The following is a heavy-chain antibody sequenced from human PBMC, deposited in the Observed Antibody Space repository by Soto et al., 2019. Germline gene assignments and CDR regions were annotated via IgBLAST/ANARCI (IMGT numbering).Heavy chain of an antibody. Sequence: GGSLRLSCAASGFTLSAYDMHWVRQAEGKGLEWVSALGAADDPYYLVSVKGRFTISRENAKNSLYLQMNNLRAGDTAVYYCARAYSGRLPRRADYYYAMDVWGQGTAVTVSS. J-gene: IGHJ6*02. CDR3: ARAYSGRLPRRADYYYAMDV. CDR2: LGAADDP. D-gene: IGHD2-15*01. CDR1: GFTLSAYD. V-gene: IGHV3-13*05.